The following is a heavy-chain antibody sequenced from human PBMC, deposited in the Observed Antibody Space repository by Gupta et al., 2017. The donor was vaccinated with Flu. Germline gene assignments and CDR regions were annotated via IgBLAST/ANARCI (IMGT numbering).Heavy chain of an antibody. V-gene: IGHV1-46*01. CDR2: INPSTAST. J-gene: IGHJ4*02. Sequence: IHWVRQAPGQGLEWMGLINPSTASTTYAPRFQGRVSMTSDTSTRTVYMYLGSLISTDAAMYFCARGGIGAANDIWGQGTLVTVSS. CDR3: ARGGIGAANDI. D-gene: IGHD3-10*01.